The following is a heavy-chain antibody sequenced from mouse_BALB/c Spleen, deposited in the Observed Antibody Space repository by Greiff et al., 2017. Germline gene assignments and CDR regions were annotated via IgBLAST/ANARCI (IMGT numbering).Heavy chain of an antibody. CDR3: ARVRYYDDSSYSYYAMDY. D-gene: IGHD1-1*01. Sequence: VQLQQSGPELVKPGASVKMSCKASGYTFTSYVMHWVKQKPGQGLEWIGYINPYNDGTKYNEKFKGKATLTSDKSSSTAYMELSSLTSEDSAVYYCARVRYYDDSSYSYYAMDYWGQGTSVTVSS. CDR1: GYTFTSYV. V-gene: IGHV1-14*01. J-gene: IGHJ4*01. CDR2: INPYNDGT.